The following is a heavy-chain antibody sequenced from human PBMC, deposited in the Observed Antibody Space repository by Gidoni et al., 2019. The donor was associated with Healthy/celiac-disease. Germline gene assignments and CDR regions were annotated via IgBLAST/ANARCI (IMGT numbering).Heavy chain of an antibody. D-gene: IGHD2-2*01. V-gene: IGHV1-69*06. CDR3: ARGGGITASTRPYYYYYYMDV. J-gene: IGHJ6*03. Sequence: VQLVQSGAEVKKPGSSVKVSCKASGGTFSSYAISWGRQAPGQGLEWMGGIIPIFGTANYAQKFQGRVTITADKSTSTAYMELSSLRSEDTAVYYCARGGGITASTRPYYYYYYMDVRGKGTTVTVSS. CDR2: IIPIFGTA. CDR1: GGTFSSYA.